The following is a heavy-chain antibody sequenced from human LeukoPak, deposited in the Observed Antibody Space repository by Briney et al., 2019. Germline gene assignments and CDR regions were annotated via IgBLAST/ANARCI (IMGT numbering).Heavy chain of an antibody. CDR1: GFTVSTYS. Sequence: PGGSLRLSCAASGFTVSTYSMSWVRQAPGKGLEWVATFSSGGRTSYADSVKGRFTISRDTSQNTAFLQMNSRRDEDADLYYCASILYGWGQGTLVTVSS. CDR3: ASILYG. V-gene: IGHV3-53*01. J-gene: IGHJ4*02. D-gene: IGHD2-2*02. CDR2: FSSGGRT.